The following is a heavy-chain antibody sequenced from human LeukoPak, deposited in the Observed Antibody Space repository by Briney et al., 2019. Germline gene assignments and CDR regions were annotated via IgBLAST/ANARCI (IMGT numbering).Heavy chain of an antibody. V-gene: IGHV4-59*01. D-gene: IGHD3-3*01. J-gene: IGHJ4*02. CDR1: GGSISSYY. Sequence: SETLSLTCTVSGGSISSYYWSWIRQPPGKGLEWIGYIYYSGSTNYNPSLKSRVSLSVDTSKSQFSLKLSSVTAADTAVYYCAILDRPIFDYGGQEPLFTVS. CDR2: IYYSGST. CDR3: AILDRPIFDY.